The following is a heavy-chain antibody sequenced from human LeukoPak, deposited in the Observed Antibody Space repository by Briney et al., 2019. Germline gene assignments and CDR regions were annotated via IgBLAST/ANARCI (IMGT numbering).Heavy chain of an antibody. Sequence: ASVRVSCKASGYTFTGYYMHWVRQAPGQGLGWMGWINPNSGGTNYAQKFQGRVTMTRDTSISTAYMELSRLRSDDTAVYYCARADHVLRYFDWLLYWDYWGQGTLVTVSS. V-gene: IGHV1-2*02. D-gene: IGHD3-9*01. CDR1: GYTFTGYY. J-gene: IGHJ4*02. CDR2: INPNSGGT. CDR3: ARADHVLRYFDWLLYWDY.